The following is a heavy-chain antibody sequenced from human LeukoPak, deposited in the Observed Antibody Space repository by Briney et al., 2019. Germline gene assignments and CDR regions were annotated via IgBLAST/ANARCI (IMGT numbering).Heavy chain of an antibody. CDR1: GFTFSSYA. Sequence: GGSLRLSCAASGFTFSSYAMSWVRQAPGKGQEWVSSISSSSSYIYYADSVKGRFTISRDNAKNSLYLQMNSLRAEDTAVYYCAREGYSSSELVLWGQGTMVTVSS. CDR3: AREGYSSSELVL. V-gene: IGHV3-21*01. J-gene: IGHJ3*01. D-gene: IGHD6-13*01. CDR2: ISSSSSYI.